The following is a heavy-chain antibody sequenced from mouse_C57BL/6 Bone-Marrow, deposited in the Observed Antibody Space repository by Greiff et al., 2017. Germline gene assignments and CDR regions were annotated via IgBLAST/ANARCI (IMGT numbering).Heavy chain of an antibody. J-gene: IGHJ3*01. D-gene: IGHD2-10*02. CDR3: AREYQPGFAY. Sequence: QVQLQQPGAALVRPGTSVKLSCKASGYTFTSYWMHWVQQRPGQGLEWIGVIDPSDSYTNYNQKFKGKATLTVYTSSSTAYMQLSSLTSEDSAVYYCAREYQPGFAYWGQGTLVTVSA. CDR2: IDPSDSYT. CDR1: GYTFTSYW. V-gene: IGHV1-59*01.